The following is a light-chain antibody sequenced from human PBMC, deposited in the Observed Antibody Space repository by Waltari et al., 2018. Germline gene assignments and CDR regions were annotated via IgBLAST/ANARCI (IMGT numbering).Light chain of an antibody. CDR3: QHYLRLPVT. Sequence: SCRAHQSVSRALAWYQQKPGQAPRLLIYGASTRATGIPDRFSGSGSGTDFSLTISRLEPDDFAVYYCQHYLRLPVTFGQGTTVEI. CDR2: GAS. J-gene: IGKJ1*01. V-gene: IGKV3-20*01. CDR1: QSVSRA.